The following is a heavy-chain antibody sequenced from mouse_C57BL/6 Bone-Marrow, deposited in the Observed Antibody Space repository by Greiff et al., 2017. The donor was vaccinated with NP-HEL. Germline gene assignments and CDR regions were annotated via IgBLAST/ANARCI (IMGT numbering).Heavy chain of an antibody. Sequence: EVHLVESGPELVKPGASVKISCKASGYSFTGYYMNWVKQSPEKSLEWIGEINPSTGGTTYNQKFKAKATLTVDKSSSTAYMQLKSLTSEDSAVYYCARAPTFVDYWGQGTTLTVSS. CDR1: GYSFTGYY. CDR3: ARAPTFVDY. V-gene: IGHV1-42*01. CDR2: INPSTGGT. J-gene: IGHJ2*01.